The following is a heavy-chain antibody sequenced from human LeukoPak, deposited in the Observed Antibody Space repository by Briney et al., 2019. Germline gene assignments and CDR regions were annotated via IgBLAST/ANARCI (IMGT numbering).Heavy chain of an antibody. CDR1: GGTFSSYA. V-gene: IGHV1-69*04. CDR3: ARAVPASMTWFDP. D-gene: IGHD2/OR15-2a*01. CDR2: IIPILGIA. Sequence: SVKVSCKASGGTFSSYAISWVRQAPGQGLEWMGRIIPILGIANYAQKFQGRLTITKDETAGIAYMDLSSLRSEDTASYYCARAVPASMTWFDPWGQGTLVTVSS. J-gene: IGHJ5*02.